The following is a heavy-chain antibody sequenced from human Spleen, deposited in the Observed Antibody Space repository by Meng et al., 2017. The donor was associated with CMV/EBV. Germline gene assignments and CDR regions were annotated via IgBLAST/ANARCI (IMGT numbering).Heavy chain of an antibody. J-gene: IGHJ6*02. CDR3: ARGPVPGSSSYYYYYYGMDV. CDR1: GGSVSSGSYY. D-gene: IGHD2-2*01. V-gene: IGHV4-61*01. CDR2: IYYSGST. Sequence: SETLSLTCTVSGGSVSSGSYYWSWIRQPPGKGLEWIGYIYYSGSTNYNPSLKSRVTISVDTSKNQFSLKLSSVTAADTAVYYCARGPVPGSSSYYYYYYGMDVWGQGTTVTVSS.